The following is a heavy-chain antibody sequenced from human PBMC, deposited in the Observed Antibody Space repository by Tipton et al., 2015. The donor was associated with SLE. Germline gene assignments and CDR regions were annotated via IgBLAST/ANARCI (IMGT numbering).Heavy chain of an antibody. CDR1: GGSISNYY. CDR2: IYTSGST. V-gene: IGHV4-4*07. CDR3: ARGDTVVQFDY. Sequence: TLSLTCTVSGGSISNYYWSWIRQSTGKGLEWIGRIYTSGSTNYNPSLKSRVTMSVDTSKNQFSLKLSSVTAADTAVYYCARGDTVVQFDYWGQGTLVTVSS. J-gene: IGHJ4*02. D-gene: IGHD4-23*01.